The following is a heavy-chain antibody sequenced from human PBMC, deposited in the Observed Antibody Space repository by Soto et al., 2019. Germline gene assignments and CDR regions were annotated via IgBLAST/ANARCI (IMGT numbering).Heavy chain of an antibody. D-gene: IGHD6-13*01. V-gene: IGHV4-4*07. CDR3: ARQTTYSSSWYDC. CDR2: IYTSGST. Sequence: SETLSLTCTVSGASIGNYYWTWIRQSAGKGLEWIGRIYTSGSTNYNPSLKSRITMSVDTSKKQFSLKLTSVTAADTAVYYCARQTTYSSSWYDCWGQGTLVTVSS. J-gene: IGHJ5*01. CDR1: GASIGNYY.